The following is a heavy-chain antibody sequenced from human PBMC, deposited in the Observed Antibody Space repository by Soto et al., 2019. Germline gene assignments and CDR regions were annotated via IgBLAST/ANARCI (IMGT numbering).Heavy chain of an antibody. D-gene: IGHD2-15*01. CDR2: INPNRGNT. V-gene: IGHV1-8*01. CDR3: ARETGIYCSGGSCYSEGAFDI. J-gene: IGHJ3*02. Sequence: GASVKVSCKASGYTFTSYDINWVRQATGQGLEWMGRINPNRGNTDYAQKFQGRVTITADKSTSTAYMELSSLRSEDTAVYYCARETGIYCSGGSCYSEGAFDIWGQGTMVTVSS. CDR1: GYTFTSYD.